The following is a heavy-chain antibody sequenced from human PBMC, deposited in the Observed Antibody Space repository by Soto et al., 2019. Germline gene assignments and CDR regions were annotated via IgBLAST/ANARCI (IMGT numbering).Heavy chain of an antibody. J-gene: IGHJ4*02. CDR2: VYHSGST. D-gene: IGHD2-2*01. CDR3: AGTRTSEPCFDY. Sequence: SETLSLTCAVSGGSISTSNWWSWVRQPPGKGLEWIGEVYHSGSTNYNPSFKSRVAMSVDKSKNQFSLKLNSVTAADTALYYWAGTRTSEPCFDYGGKGSRVTVPS. V-gene: IGHV4-4*02. CDR1: GGSISTSNW.